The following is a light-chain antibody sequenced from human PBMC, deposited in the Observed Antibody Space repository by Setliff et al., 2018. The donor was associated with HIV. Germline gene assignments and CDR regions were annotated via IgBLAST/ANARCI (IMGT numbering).Light chain of an antibody. CDR1: SSDVGAYNY. V-gene: IGLV2-14*01. CDR2: DVS. Sequence: SALTQPASVSGSPGQSITISCTGTSSDVGAYNYVSWYQQHPGKAPKLIIYDVSDRPSGVSRRFSGPKSGNTASLTISGLQAEDEADYYCKSYAASSTPYVFGTGTKGTVL. J-gene: IGLJ1*01. CDR3: KSYAASSTPYV.